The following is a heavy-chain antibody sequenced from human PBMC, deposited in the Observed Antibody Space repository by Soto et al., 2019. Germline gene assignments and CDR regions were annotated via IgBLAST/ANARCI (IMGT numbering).Heavy chain of an antibody. CDR2: ISYDGSNK. Sequence: QVQLVESGGGVVQPGRSLRLSCAASGFTFSSYGMHWVRQAPGKGLEWVAVISYDGSNKYYADSVKGRFTISRDNSKNTLYLQMNSLRAEDTAVYYCAKLIRGSSTLLGLGGMDVWGQGTTVTVSS. CDR3: AKLIRGSSTLLGLGGMDV. V-gene: IGHV3-30*18. J-gene: IGHJ6*02. CDR1: GFTFSSYG. D-gene: IGHD1-26*01.